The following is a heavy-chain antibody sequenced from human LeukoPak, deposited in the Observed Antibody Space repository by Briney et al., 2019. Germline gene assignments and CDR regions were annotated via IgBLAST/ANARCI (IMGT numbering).Heavy chain of an antibody. Sequence: GGSLRLPCAASGFTFSSYSMNWVRQAPGKGLEWVSSISSSSSYIYYADSVKGRFTISRDNAKNSLYLQMNSLRAEDTAVYYCAREQRWLHNWFDPRGQGTLVTVSS. J-gene: IGHJ5*02. D-gene: IGHD5-24*01. V-gene: IGHV3-21*01. CDR3: AREQRWLHNWFDP. CDR1: GFTFSSYS. CDR2: ISSSSSYI.